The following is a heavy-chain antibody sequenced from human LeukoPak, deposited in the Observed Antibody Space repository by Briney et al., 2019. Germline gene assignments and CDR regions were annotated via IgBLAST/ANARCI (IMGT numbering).Heavy chain of an antibody. CDR2: IKQDGSEK. CDR1: GFTFSSYW. V-gene: IGHV3-7*01. J-gene: IGHJ4*02. Sequence: PGGSLRLSCAASGFTFSSYWMSWVRQAPGKGLEWVANIKQDGSEKYYVDSVKGRFTISRDNAKNTLYLQMNNLRVEDTAVFYCVNGESFHGDYGFDYWGQGTLVTVSS. D-gene: IGHD4-17*01. CDR3: VNGESFHGDYGFDY.